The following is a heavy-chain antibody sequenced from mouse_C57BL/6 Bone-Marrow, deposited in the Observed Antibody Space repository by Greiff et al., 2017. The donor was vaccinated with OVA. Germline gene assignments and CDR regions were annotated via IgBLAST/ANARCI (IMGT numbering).Heavy chain of an antibody. V-gene: IGHV1-55*01. CDR3: ARDYGYPSWFAY. J-gene: IGHJ3*01. CDR1: GYTFTSYW. D-gene: IGHD2-2*01. CDR2: IYPGSGST. Sequence: QVQLQQPGAELVKPGASVKMSCKASGYTFTSYWITWVKQRPGQGLEWIGDIYPGSGSTNYNEKFKSKATLTVDTSSSTAYMQLSSLTSEDSAVYHCARDYGYPSWFAYWGQGTLVTVSA.